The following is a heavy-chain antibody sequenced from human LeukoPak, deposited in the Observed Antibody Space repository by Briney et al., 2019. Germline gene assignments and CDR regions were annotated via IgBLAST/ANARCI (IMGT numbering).Heavy chain of an antibody. CDR1: GGSISYYY. CDR2: IYYSGST. J-gene: IGHJ4*02. D-gene: IGHD4-17*01. V-gene: IGHV4-59*01. CDR3: ARFNDYGDLYFDY. Sequence: PSETLSLTCTVSGGSISYYYWSWMRQSPGKGLEWIGYIYYSGSTTYNPPLKSRVTISVDTSKNQFSLKLSSVTAADTAVYYCARFNDYGDLYFDYWGQGTLVTVSS.